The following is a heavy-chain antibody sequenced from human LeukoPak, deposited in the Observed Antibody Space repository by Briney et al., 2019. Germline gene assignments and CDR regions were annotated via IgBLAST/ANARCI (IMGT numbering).Heavy chain of an antibody. CDR1: GYTFTSYG. D-gene: IGHD6-19*01. CDR3: ARDPSSGWYGYYYYYMDV. V-gene: IGHV1-18*01. CDR2: ISAYNGNT. J-gene: IGHJ6*03. Sequence: ASVKVSCKASGYTFTSYGIIWVRQAPGQGLEWMGWISAYNGNTNYAQKLQGRVTMTTDTSTSTAYMELRSLRSDDTAVYYCARDPSSGWYGYYYYYMDVWGKGTTVTVSS.